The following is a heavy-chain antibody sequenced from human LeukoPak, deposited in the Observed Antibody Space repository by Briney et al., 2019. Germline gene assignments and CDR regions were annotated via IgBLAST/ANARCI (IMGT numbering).Heavy chain of an antibody. CDR1: GGSFSGYY. J-gene: IGHJ4*02. CDR3: ARLRYFDY. D-gene: IGHD3-9*01. V-gene: IGHV4-34*01. Sequence: SETLSLTCAVYGGSFSGYYWSWIRQLPGKGLEWIGEINHSGSTNYNPSLKSRVTISVDTSKNQFSLKLSSVTAADTAVYYCARLRYFDYWGQGTLVTVSS. CDR2: INHSGST.